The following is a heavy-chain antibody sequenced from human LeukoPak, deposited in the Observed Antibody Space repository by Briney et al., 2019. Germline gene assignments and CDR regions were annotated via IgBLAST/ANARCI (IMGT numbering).Heavy chain of an antibody. CDR3: ATDGSSTDDYYFDY. D-gene: IGHD2-2*01. Sequence: ASVKVSCKASGYSFTSHYIHWVRQPPGQGLEWMGIINPSGGSTSYAQKFQGRVIMTRDTSTSTVYMDLSSLRSEDTAVYYCATDGSSTDDYYFDYWGQGTLVTVSS. CDR1: GYSFTSHY. CDR2: INPSGGST. V-gene: IGHV1-46*01. J-gene: IGHJ4*02.